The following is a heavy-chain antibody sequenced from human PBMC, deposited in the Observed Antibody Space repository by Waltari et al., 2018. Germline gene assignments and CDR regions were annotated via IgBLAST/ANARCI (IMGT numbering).Heavy chain of an antibody. CDR3: AKDAFGNTYLDS. CDR1: GFSLSIYG. V-gene: IGHV3-33*03. D-gene: IGHD3-10*01. CDR2: TWSDGSFE. Sequence: QVQLVESGGGVVQPGKSLRLSCAASGFSLSIYGMHWVRETPGRGLEWVAVTWSDGSFEYYADSVRGRFTSSRDNSKNILYLDMDSLRVDDTATYYCAKDAFGNTYLDSWGQGTLVTVSS. J-gene: IGHJ4*02.